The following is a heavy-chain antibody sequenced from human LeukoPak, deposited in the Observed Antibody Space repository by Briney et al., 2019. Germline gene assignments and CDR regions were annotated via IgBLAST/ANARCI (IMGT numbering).Heavy chain of an antibody. CDR3: AKDRLCSSTTCYDSFDI. Sequence: GSLXXXXAASGFTFSSYAMXWVRQAPGKGXEWXSVISGSGGSTYYADSVKGRFTISRDNSKNTLYLQMNSLRAEDTAVYYCAKDRLCSSTTCYDSFDIWGQGTMVTVSS. CDR2: ISGSGGST. D-gene: IGHD2-2*01. CDR1: GFTFSSYA. V-gene: IGHV3-23*01. J-gene: IGHJ3*02.